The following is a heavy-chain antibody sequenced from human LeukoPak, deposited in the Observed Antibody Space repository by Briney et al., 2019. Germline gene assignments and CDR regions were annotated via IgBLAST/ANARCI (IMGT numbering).Heavy chain of an antibody. CDR2: ISPYNGNT. J-gene: IGHJ2*01. Sequence: ASVKVSCKASGYTFTSNGISWVRQAPGQGLERMGWISPYNGNTDYAQKLQGRVTMTTDTSTTTGYMELRSLRSDDTAVYYCARGWLQPYWYFDLWGRGTVVTVSS. CDR3: ARGWLQPYWYFDL. V-gene: IGHV1-18*01. CDR1: GYTFTSNG. D-gene: IGHD5-24*01.